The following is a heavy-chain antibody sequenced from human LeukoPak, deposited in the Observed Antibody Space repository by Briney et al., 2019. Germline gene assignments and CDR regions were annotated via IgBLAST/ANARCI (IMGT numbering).Heavy chain of an antibody. V-gene: IGHV4-34*01. Sequence: PSETLSLTCAVYGGSFSGYYWSWIRQRPGKGLECIGEINHSGSTNYNPSLKSRVTILVDTSKNQFSLKLSSVTAADTAVYYCARAGTRRDLAGATRAVKYWGQGTLVTVSS. D-gene: IGHD1-26*01. CDR3: ARAGTRRDLAGATRAVKY. CDR1: GGSFSGYY. J-gene: IGHJ4*02. CDR2: INHSGST.